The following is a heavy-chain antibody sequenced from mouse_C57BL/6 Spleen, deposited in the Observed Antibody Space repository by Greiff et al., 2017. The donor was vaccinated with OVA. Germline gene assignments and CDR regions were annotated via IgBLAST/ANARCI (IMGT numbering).Heavy chain of an antibody. D-gene: IGHD1-3*01. CDR3: ARGLVGAMDY. Sequence: EVKLQQSGAELVKPGASVKLSCTASGFNIKDYYMHWVKQRTEQGLEWIGRIDPEAGETKYAPKFQGTATITADTSSNTAYLQLSSLTSEDTAVYYCARGLVGAMDYWGQGTSVTVSS. CDR2: IDPEAGET. J-gene: IGHJ4*01. V-gene: IGHV14-2*01. CDR1: GFNIKDYY.